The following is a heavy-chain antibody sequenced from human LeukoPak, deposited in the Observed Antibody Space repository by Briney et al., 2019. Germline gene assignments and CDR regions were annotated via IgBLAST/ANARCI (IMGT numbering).Heavy chain of an antibody. V-gene: IGHV4-34*01. CDR1: GGSLSGYY. J-gene: IGHJ3*02. D-gene: IGHD3-10*01. CDR3: ARGDVLLWFGESKNAFDI. CDR2: INHSGGT. Sequence: SETLSLTCAFYGGSLSGYYWSWIRQPPGKGLEWIGEINHSGGTTYNPSLKSRVTISLDTSKNQFSLKLSSVTAADTAVYYCARGDVLLWFGESKNAFDIWGQGTMVTVSS.